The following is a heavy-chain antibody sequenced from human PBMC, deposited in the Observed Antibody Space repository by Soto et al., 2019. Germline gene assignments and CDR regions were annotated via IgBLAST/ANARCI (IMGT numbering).Heavy chain of an antibody. J-gene: IGHJ6*02. V-gene: IGHV4-31*03. CDR2: IYYSGST. CDR3: ARDRGGQQLVAPYYYYGMDV. Sequence: TLSLTCTVSGGSISSGGYYWSWIRQHPGKGLEWIGYIYYSGSTYYNPSLKSRVTISVDTSKNQFSLKLTSVTAEDTAVYYCARDRGGQQLVAPYYYYGMDVWDQGTTVTVSS. D-gene: IGHD6-13*01. CDR1: GGSISSGGYY.